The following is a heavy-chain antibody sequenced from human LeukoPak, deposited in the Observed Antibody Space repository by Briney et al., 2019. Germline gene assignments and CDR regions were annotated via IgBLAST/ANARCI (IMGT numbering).Heavy chain of an antibody. CDR3: ARLHDSSGYRDLRNYYMNV. Sequence: SETLPLTCTVSGGSISSYYWSWIRQPPGKGLEWIGYFYYSGSTNYNPSLKSRVTISVDTSKNQFSLKLSSVTAADTAVYYCARLHDSSGYRDLRNYYMNVWGKGTTVTVSS. V-gene: IGHV4-59*08. J-gene: IGHJ6*03. CDR2: FYYSGST. CDR1: GGSISSYY. D-gene: IGHD3-22*01.